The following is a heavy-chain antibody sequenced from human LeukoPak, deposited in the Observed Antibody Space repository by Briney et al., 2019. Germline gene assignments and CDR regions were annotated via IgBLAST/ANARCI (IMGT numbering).Heavy chain of an antibody. V-gene: IGHV3-7*05. D-gene: IGHD3-22*01. CDR3: ATYYYDSSACKD. CDR1: GFTFSNYW. CDR2: IKEDGGEK. J-gene: IGHJ4*02. Sequence: PGGSLRLSCAASGFTFSNYWMTWVRQAPGKRLECMANIKEDGGEKYYVDSVKGRFTVSRDNAENSLFLQMNSLRVEDTAVYYCATYYYDSSACKDWGQGTLVTVSS.